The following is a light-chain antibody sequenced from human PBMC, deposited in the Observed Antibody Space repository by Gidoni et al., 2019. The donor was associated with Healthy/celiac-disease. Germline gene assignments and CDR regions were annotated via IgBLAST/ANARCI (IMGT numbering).Light chain of an antibody. J-gene: IGLJ1*01. CDR3: SSYTSSSTYV. CDR1: SSYVGGYNY. CDR2: DVR. V-gene: IGLV2-14*01. Sequence: QSALPQPASVSGSPGQSITISCTGTSSYVGGYNYVSWYQQPPGKAPKLMIYDVRNRPSGVSNRFSGSKSGNTASLTISGLQAEDEADYYCSSYTSSSTYVFGTGTKVTVL.